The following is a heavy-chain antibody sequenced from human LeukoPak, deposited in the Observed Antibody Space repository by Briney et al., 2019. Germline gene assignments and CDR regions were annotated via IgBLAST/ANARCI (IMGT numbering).Heavy chain of an antibody. J-gene: IGHJ4*02. CDR1: GYSISSGYY. D-gene: IGHD3-16*02. CDR2: IDHSGST. Sequence: SETLSLTCTVSGYSISSGYYWGWIRQPPGKGLEWTGTIDHSGSTYYNPSLKSRITISVDTSKNQFSLKLSSVTAADTAVYYCASDYYDYVWGSYRSIDYWGQGTLVTVSS. CDR3: ASDYYDYVWGSYRSIDY. V-gene: IGHV4-38-2*02.